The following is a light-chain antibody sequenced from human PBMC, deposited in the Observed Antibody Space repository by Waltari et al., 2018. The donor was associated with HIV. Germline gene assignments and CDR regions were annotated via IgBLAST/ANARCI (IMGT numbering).Light chain of an antibody. V-gene: IGLV1-44*01. J-gene: IGLJ2*01. CDR2: TNN. CDR3: AAWDDSLSGVV. CDR1: SSNIGTNP. Sequence: QSVMTQPPSASGTPGQSVTISCSGSSSNIGTNPVNWYQQLPGTAPKLLIYTNNQRPSGVPDRFSGSRSGTSASLAISGLQSEDEADYYCAAWDDSLSGVVFSGGTKLTVL.